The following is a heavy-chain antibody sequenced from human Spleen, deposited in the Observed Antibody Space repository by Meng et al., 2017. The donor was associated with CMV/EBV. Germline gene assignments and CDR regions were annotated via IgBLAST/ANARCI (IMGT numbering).Heavy chain of an antibody. V-gene: IGHV4-39*07. CDR2: TYYGGTT. D-gene: IGHD3-22*01. CDR3: ARDHDSSGYYKY. J-gene: IGHJ4*02. Sequence: ESLRLSCTVSGDSFSSDNFYWGWIRQPPGKGLEWIGYTYYGGTTYYNPSLKSRVTISVDKSKKRLSLKLNSVTAADTAVYYCARDHDSSGYYKYWGQGALVTVSS. CDR1: GDSFSSDNFY.